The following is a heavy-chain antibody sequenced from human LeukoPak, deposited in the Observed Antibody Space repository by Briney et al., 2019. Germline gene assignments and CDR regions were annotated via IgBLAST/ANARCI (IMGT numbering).Heavy chain of an antibody. Sequence: PGGFLRLSCAASGFTFSDYYMSWIRQAPGKGLEWVSYISSSGSTIYYADSVKGRFTISRDNAKNSLYLQMNSLRAEDTSVYYCARDLSTGSYYYYGMDVWGQGTTVTVSS. CDR2: ISSSGSTI. CDR1: GFTFSDYY. CDR3: ARDLSTGSYYYYGMDV. J-gene: IGHJ6*02. V-gene: IGHV3-11*01. D-gene: IGHD2/OR15-2a*01.